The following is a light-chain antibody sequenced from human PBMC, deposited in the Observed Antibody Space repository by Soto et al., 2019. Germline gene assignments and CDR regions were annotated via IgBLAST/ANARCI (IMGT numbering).Light chain of an antibody. V-gene: IGKV3-20*01. CDR1: QSVSSSY. Sequence: EIVLTQSPGTLSLSPGERATLSCRASQSVSSSYLAWYQHKPGQAPRLLIYGASSRATGIPDRFSGSGSGTDFTLTISRLEPEDFAVYYCQQYGSSLWTFGQGTKVDI. CDR3: QQYGSSLWT. CDR2: GAS. J-gene: IGKJ1*01.